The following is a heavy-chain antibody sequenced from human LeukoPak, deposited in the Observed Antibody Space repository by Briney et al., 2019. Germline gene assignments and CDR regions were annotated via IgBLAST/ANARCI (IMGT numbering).Heavy chain of an antibody. Sequence: AGGSLRLSCAASGFALSSHWMTWVRQVPGRGPEWVANVNRDGSETYYLDSVKGRSTISKDNAKNSLYLQMNSLRAEDTALYHCARNNGMDVWGQGTTVIVSS. CDR3: ARNNGMDV. J-gene: IGHJ6*02. CDR2: VNRDGSET. V-gene: IGHV3-7*03. CDR1: GFALSSHW.